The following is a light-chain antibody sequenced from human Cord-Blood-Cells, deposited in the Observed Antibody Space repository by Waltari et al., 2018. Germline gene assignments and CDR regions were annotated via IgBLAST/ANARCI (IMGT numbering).Light chain of an antibody. CDR1: SSNIGNNY. CDR2: ANN. Sequence: QSVLTQPPSVSAAPGQKVTIACSGSSSNIGNNYVSWYQQLPGTAPKFLIYANNKRPSGIPDRFSGSKSGTSATLGITGLQTGDEADYYCGTWDSSLSVVFGGGTKLTVL. V-gene: IGLV1-51*01. CDR3: GTWDSSLSVV. J-gene: IGLJ2*01.